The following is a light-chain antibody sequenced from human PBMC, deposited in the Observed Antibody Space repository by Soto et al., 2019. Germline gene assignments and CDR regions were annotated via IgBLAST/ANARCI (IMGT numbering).Light chain of an antibody. CDR1: QFIDRY. J-gene: IGKJ5*01. Sequence: EIVLTQSPATLSFSPGERANLSCRASQFIDRYLAWYRQIPGQAPRLLIYDASNRATGIPDRFSGGGSGTDFTLTISSLEPEDFAVYYCQKRSNLPPNFGQGTRLEIK. CDR2: DAS. V-gene: IGKV3-11*01. CDR3: QKRSNLPPN.